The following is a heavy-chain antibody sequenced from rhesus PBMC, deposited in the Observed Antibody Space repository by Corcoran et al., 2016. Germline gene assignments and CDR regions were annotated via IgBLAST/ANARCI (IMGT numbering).Heavy chain of an antibody. J-gene: IGHJ4*01. CDR2: IYGSSGST. V-gene: IGHV4-76*01. CDR1: GYSISSGYD. CDR3: ARDGGYSGSVGY. D-gene: IGHD6-25*01. Sequence: QVQLQESGPGVVKPSETLSLTCAVSGYSISSGYDWSWIRQPPGKGLEWSGYIYGSSGSTNYNPSLQNRVTLSKDTSKNQFSLKRRSVTAADTAVYYCARDGGYSGSVGYWGPGFLVAVTS.